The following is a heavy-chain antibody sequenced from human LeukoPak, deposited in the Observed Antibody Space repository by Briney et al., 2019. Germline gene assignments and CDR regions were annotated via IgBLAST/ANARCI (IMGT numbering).Heavy chain of an antibody. CDR2: INGSGGST. CDR1: GFPLRNYA. V-gene: IGHV3-23*01. CDR3: AKSLLRPGY. D-gene: IGHD3-3*01. Sequence: QTGGSLRLSCAASGFPLRNYAMSWVRQAPGKGLEWVSDINGSGGSTYYADSVKGRFTISRDNYKNTLYLQMSSLRAEDTAVYYCAKSLLRPGYWGQGTLVTVSS. J-gene: IGHJ4*02.